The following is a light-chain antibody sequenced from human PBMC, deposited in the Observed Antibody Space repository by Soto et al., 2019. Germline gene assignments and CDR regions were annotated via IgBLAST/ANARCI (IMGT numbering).Light chain of an antibody. Sequence: DIQMTQSPSSLSASVGDRVTISCRASQSISSFLNWYQQKPGKAPKLLIYAASSLQSGVPSRFSGSGSGTDFTLTISSLQPEDFPTYYCHQSYSTPPTFGQGTKVEI. CDR2: AAS. V-gene: IGKV1-39*01. CDR1: QSISSF. J-gene: IGKJ1*01. CDR3: HQSYSTPPT.